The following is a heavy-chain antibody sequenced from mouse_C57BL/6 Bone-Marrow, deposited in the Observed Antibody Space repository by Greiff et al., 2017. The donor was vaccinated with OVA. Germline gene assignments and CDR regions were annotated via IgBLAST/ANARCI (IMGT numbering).Heavy chain of an antibody. J-gene: IGHJ3*01. Sequence: QVQLQQSGAELMKPGASVKLSCKATGYTFTGYWIEWIGEILPGSGSTNYNEKFKGKATFTADTSSNTAYMQLSRLTTEDSAIYYCARDTGLRREFAYWGQGTLVTVSA. D-gene: IGHD2-2*01. V-gene: IGHV1-9*01. CDR1: GYTFTGYW. CDR3: ARDTGLRREFAY. CDR2: ILPGSGST.